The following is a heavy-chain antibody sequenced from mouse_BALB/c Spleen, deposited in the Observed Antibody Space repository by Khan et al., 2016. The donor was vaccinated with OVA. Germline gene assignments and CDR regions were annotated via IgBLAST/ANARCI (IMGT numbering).Heavy chain of an antibody. CDR1: GYASSSYW. CDR2: IYPGDGDT. D-gene: IGHD1-1*01. V-gene: IGHV1-80*01. J-gene: IGHJ3*01. CDR3: ARGYYFAY. Sequence: QMQLEESGAELVRPGSSVRISCKAPGYASSSYWWNGVKQGPGQGLEWIGQIYPGDGDTNYNGKFKGKATLTADKSSSTAYMQLSSLTSEDSAVYFCARGYYFAYWGQGTLVTVSA.